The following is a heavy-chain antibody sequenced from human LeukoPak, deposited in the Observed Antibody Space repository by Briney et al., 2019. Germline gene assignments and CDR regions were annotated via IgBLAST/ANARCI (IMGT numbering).Heavy chain of an antibody. CDR3: ARGIVLVSAAMPLSRPGARFDY. V-gene: IGHV4-34*01. J-gene: IGHJ4*02. CDR1: GGSFSGYY. Sequence: RPSETLSLTCAVYGGSFSGYYWSWIRQPPGEGLEWIGEINHSGSTNYNPSLKSRVTISVDTSKNQFSLRLSSVTAADTAVYYCARGIVLVSAAMPLSRPGARFDYWGQGTLVTVSS. D-gene: IGHD2-2*01. CDR2: INHSGST.